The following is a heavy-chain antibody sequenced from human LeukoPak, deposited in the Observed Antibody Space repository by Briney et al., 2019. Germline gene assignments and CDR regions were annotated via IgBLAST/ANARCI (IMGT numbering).Heavy chain of an antibody. D-gene: IGHD3-10*01. CDR3: AKWSGFGDD. CDR1: GFTFSNNS. J-gene: IGHJ4*02. Sequence: GGSLRLSCAASGFTFSNNSMTRVRQTPGKGPEWVSGISGSGDSTYYADSVKGRFTISRDNSRNTLYLQMSSLRAEDTAVYYCAKWSGFGDDWGQGTLVTVSS. V-gene: IGHV3-23*01. CDR2: ISGSGDST.